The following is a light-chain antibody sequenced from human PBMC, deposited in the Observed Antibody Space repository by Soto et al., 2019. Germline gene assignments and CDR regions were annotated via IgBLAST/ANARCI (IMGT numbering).Light chain of an antibody. CDR2: GAS. CDR1: QSVSSSY. V-gene: IGKV3-20*01. CDR3: QRYDQSLWT. Sequence: VYTQSPGPLSLSPGERTTLSCRVSQSVSSSYLAWYQQKPGKDPRLLTYGASSRATGIPDRCSGSGSGTDFTLTISRLEHDEFAMDSCQRYDQSLWTVGQGTKV. J-gene: IGKJ1*01.